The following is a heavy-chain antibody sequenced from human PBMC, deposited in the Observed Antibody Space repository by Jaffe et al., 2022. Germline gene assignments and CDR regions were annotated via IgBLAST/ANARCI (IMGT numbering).Heavy chain of an antibody. CDR1: GGSISSGGYS. CDR3: ARGPEILLWFRESMYYFDY. D-gene: IGHD3-10*01. V-gene: IGHV4-30-2*01. J-gene: IGHJ4*02. Sequence: QLQLQESGSGLVKPSQTLSLTCAVSGGSISSGGYSWSWIRQPPGKGLEWIGYIYHSGSTYYNPSLKSRVTISVDRSKNQFSLKLSSVTAADTAVYYCARGPEILLWFRESMYYFDYWGQGTLVTVSS. CDR2: IYHSGST.